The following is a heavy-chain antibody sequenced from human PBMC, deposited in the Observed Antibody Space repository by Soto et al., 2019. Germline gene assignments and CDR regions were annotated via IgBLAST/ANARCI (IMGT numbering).Heavy chain of an antibody. CDR1: GGSISSSSYY. D-gene: IGHD4-17*01. CDR3: ARHAIYGDYPSYFDY. CDR2: IYYSGST. V-gene: IGHV4-39*01. Sequence: QLQLQESGPGLVKPSETLSLTCTVSGGSISSSSYYWGWIRQPPGKGLEWIGSIYYSGSTYYNPSLKSRVTISVDTSKNQFSLKLSSVTAADTAVYYCARHAIYGDYPSYFDYWGQGTLVTVSS. J-gene: IGHJ4*02.